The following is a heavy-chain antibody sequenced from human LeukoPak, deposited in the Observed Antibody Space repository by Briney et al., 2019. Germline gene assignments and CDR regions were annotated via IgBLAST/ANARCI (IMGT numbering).Heavy chain of an antibody. D-gene: IGHD3-3*01. J-gene: IGHJ4*02. CDR3: ARLKFWSGYFAY. CDR2: IYHSGST. V-gene: IGHV4-38-2*01. Sequence: PSETLSLNCAVSGYSISSGYYWGWIRQPPGKGLEWIGSIYHSGSTYYNPSIKSRVTISVDTSKNQFSLKLSSVTAADTAVYYCARLKFWSGYFAYWGQGTLVTVSS. CDR1: GYSISSGYY.